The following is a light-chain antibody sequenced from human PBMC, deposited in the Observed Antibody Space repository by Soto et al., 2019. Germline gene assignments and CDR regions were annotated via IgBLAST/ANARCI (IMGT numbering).Light chain of an antibody. CDR3: LEYGSAGA. V-gene: IGKV3-20*01. J-gene: IGKJ1*01. Sequence: EIVLTQSPGTLSLSPGKIATLSCRASQSVSNNYLAWYQQKPGHAPRLLIYGASNRATGIPARFSGSRSGTDFTLNISRLEPEDIAVYYCLEYGSAGAFGQGTKVDIK. CDR2: GAS. CDR1: QSVSNNY.